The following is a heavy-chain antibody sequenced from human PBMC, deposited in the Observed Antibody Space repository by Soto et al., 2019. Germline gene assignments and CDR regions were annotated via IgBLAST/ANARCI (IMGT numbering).Heavy chain of an antibody. V-gene: IGHV4-59*08. CDR3: ARLDYYDSSGYYYSAYYFDY. D-gene: IGHD3-22*01. J-gene: IGHJ4*02. Sequence: SETLSLTCTVSGGSISSYYWSWIRQPPGKGLEWIGYIYYSGSTNYNPSLKSRVTISVDTSKNQFSLKLSSVTAADTAVYYCARLDYYDSSGYYYSAYYFDYWGQGTLVTVSS. CDR2: IYYSGST. CDR1: GGSISSYY.